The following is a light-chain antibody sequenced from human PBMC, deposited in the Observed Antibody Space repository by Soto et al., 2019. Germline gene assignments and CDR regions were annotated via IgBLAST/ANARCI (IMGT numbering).Light chain of an antibody. CDR3: QQRHMWPIT. V-gene: IGKV1-12*01. CDR1: QDIGNW. Sequence: DIQMTQSPSSLSASLGDRVNSTCRATQDIGNWLAWYQQKPGKAPKLLISASSSLQSGVPSRFSGSGSGTDFTLTISSLEPEDSAVYYCQQRHMWPITFGQGTRLEIK. J-gene: IGKJ5*01. CDR2: ASS.